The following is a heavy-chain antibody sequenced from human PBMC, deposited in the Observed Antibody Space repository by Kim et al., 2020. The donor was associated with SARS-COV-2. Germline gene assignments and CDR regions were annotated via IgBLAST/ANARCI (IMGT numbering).Heavy chain of an antibody. J-gene: IGHJ4*02. D-gene: IGHD3-10*01. CDR3: ARGEKSFGELLY. CDR2: MNPNSGNT. V-gene: IGHV1-8*01. CDR1: GYTFTSYD. Sequence: ASVKVSCKASGYTFTSYDINWVRQATGQGLEWMGWMNPNSGNTGYAQKFQGRVTMTRNTSISTAYMELSSLRSEDTAVYYCARGEKSFGELLYWGQGTLVTVSS.